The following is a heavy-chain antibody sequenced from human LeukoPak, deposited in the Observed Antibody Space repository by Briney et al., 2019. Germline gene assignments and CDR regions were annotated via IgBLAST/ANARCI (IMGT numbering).Heavy chain of an antibody. D-gene: IGHD3-3*01. CDR2: IYYSGST. CDR1: GGSISSYY. J-gene: IGHJ4*02. Sequence: SETLSLTCTVSGGSISSYYWSWIRQPPGKGLEWIGYIYYSGSTNYDPSLKSRVTISVDTSKNQFSLKLSSVTAADTAVYYCAGSRITIFGVVKYYFDYWGQGTLVTVSS. V-gene: IGHV4-59*01. CDR3: AGSRITIFGVVKYYFDY.